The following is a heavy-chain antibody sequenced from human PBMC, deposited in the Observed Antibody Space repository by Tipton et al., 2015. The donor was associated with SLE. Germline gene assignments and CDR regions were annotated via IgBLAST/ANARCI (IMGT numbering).Heavy chain of an antibody. CDR2: IDSAGDT. V-gene: IGHV3-13*01. Sequence: GSLRLSCAASGFSFSGYDMHWVRQSTGQGLEWVSAIDSAGDTYFSDSVKGRFTISREDAKNPLHLTMDSLRPGDTAVYYCARGKSLWSGYYGGPWYFDSWGQGTLVTVSS. J-gene: IGHJ4*02. CDR3: ARGKSLWSGYYGGPWYFDS. CDR1: GFSFSGYD. D-gene: IGHD3-3*01.